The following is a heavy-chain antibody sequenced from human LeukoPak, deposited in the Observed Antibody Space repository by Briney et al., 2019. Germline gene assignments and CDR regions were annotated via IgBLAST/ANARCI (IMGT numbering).Heavy chain of an antibody. Sequence: GASVKVSCKASGYTFTNYYIHWVRQAPGQGLEWMGWISAYNGNTNYAQRLQGRVTMTTDTSTSTAYMELRSLRSGDTAVYYCARAGERFLEWLPADYWGQGTLVTVSS. CDR3: ARAGERFLEWLPADY. J-gene: IGHJ4*02. V-gene: IGHV1-18*04. CDR1: GYTFTNYY. D-gene: IGHD3-3*01. CDR2: ISAYNGNT.